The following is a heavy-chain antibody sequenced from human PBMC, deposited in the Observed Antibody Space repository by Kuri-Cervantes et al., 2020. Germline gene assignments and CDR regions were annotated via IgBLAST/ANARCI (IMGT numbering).Heavy chain of an antibody. CDR3: ASRLGYCSSTSCYLVPSYYGMDV. Sequence: GESLKISCAASGFTFSSYSMNWVRQAPGKGLEWVSYNSSSSSTIYYADSMKGRFTISRDNAKNSLYLQMNSLRDEDTAVYYCASRLGYCSSTSCYLVPSYYGMDVWGQGTTVTVSS. V-gene: IGHV3-48*02. CDR2: NSSSSSTI. J-gene: IGHJ6*02. CDR1: GFTFSSYS. D-gene: IGHD2-2*01.